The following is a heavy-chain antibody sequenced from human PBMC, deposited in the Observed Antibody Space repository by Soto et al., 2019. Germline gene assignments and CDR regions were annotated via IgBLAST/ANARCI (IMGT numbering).Heavy chain of an antibody. CDR3: ARWDTAMADDAFDI. J-gene: IGHJ3*02. D-gene: IGHD5-18*01. CDR1: GYIFTSYD. Sequence: GASVKVSCKASGYIFTSYDINWVRQATGQGLEWMGWMNPNSGNTGYAQKFQGRVTMTRNTSISTAYMELSSLRSEDTAVYYCARWDTAMADDAFDIWGQGTMVTVSS. CDR2: MNPNSGNT. V-gene: IGHV1-8*01.